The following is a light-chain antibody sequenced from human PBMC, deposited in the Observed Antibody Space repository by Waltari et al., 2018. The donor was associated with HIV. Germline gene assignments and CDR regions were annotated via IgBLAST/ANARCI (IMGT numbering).Light chain of an antibody. V-gene: IGLV2-8*01. CDR3: SSYADRNGLYVV. CDR2: AVT. Sequence: QSALTQPPSASGSPGQSVTISCTGTTSGIGGYNYVSWYQHHPGKAPQLVISAVTTRPAWFPDRLSGSKSGTTASLTVSGLQAEDEADYYGSSYADRNGLYVVFGGGTRLTVL. J-gene: IGLJ2*01. CDR1: TSGIGGYNY.